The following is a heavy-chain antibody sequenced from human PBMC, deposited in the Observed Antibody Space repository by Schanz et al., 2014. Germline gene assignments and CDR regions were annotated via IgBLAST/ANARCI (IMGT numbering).Heavy chain of an antibody. J-gene: IGHJ4*02. V-gene: IGHV3-7*03. Sequence: EVQLVESGGGLLQPGGSLRLSCAASGFTFGTFWMSWVRQAPGKGLEWVANINQDGSDKSYVDSVKGRFTISRDNAKNSLYLQMDSLTTDDTAVYYCARTDQQMQRPDYWGQGTLVIVSS. CDR3: ARTDQQMQRPDY. CDR1: GFTFGTFW. CDR2: INQDGSDK. D-gene: IGHD2-2*01.